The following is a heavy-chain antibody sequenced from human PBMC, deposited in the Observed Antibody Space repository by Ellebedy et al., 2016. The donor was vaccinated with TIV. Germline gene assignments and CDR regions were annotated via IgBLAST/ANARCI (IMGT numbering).Heavy chain of an antibody. V-gene: IGHV3-23*01. CDR2: ISSGGGST. Sequence: GESLKISCAASGFTFSSYAMSWVRQAPGKGLDWVSAISSGGGSTYYADSVKGRFTISRDNSKNTLYLQINSLRAEDTAVYYCAKGVGATWYRGFDYWGQGTLVTVSS. CDR3: AKGVGATWYRGFDY. J-gene: IGHJ4*02. CDR1: GFTFSSYA. D-gene: IGHD1-26*01.